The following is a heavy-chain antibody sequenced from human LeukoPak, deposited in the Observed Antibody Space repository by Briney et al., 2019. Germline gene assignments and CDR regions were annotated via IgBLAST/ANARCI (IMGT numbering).Heavy chain of an antibody. Sequence: GGSLRLSCVASGFTFSSYSISWIRQAPGKGLEWVSFVSSFSDTIEYADSVKGRFTIARDNAENSVSLQMNSLRAEDTAVYYCTSSYATPGYSSGSFDDWGQGALVIVSS. CDR3: TSSYATPGYSSGSFDD. CDR1: GFTFSSYS. J-gene: IGHJ4*02. CDR2: VSSFSDTI. D-gene: IGHD3-22*01. V-gene: IGHV3-48*04.